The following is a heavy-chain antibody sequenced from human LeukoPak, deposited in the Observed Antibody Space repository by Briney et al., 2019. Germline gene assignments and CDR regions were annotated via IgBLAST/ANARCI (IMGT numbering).Heavy chain of an antibody. CDR3: ARLPHSAWYSSRAFDI. D-gene: IGHD6-19*01. V-gene: IGHV3-23*01. CDR2: MSDSGGST. Sequence: PGGSLRLSCRASGFTFSTFAMTWVRQAPGKGLEWVSGMSDSGGSTYYADSVKGRFIISRDNSENTLYLQMNSLSAEDTAVYYCARLPHSAWYSSRAFDIWGQGTMVTVSS. CDR1: GFTFSTFA. J-gene: IGHJ3*02.